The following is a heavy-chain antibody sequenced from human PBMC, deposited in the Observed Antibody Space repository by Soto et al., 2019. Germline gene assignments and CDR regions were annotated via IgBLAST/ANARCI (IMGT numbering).Heavy chain of an antibody. V-gene: IGHV4-39*01. J-gene: IGHJ4*02. Sequence: XATLSLIITVCSGTISVFNHYWDWNRQPPGKGLEWIGTIYYSGTTIYNPSLQSRVTMSVDTSKRQFSLKVSSVNAADTAVYFCARPAPDGTGHHYFDYCGQRARVTVSS. D-gene: IGHD2-8*02. CDR2: IYYSGTT. CDR3: ARPAPDGTGHHYFDY. CDR1: SGTISVFNHY.